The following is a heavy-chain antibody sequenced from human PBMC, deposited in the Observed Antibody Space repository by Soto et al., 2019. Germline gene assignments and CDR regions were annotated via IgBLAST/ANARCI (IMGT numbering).Heavy chain of an antibody. CDR3: AKDARRDTIFGVVIIPYYYYGVDV. Sequence: GGSLRLSCAASGFTFSSYAMSWVRQAPGKGLEWVSAISGSGGSTYYADSVKGRFTISRDNSKNTLYLQMNSLRAEDTAVYYCAKDARRDTIFGVVIIPYYYYGVDVWGQGTTVTVSS. CDR2: ISGSGGST. CDR1: GFTFSSYA. V-gene: IGHV3-23*01. J-gene: IGHJ6*02. D-gene: IGHD3-3*01.